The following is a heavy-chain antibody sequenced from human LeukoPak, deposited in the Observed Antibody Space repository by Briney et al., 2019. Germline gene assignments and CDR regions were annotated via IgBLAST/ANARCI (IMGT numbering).Heavy chain of an antibody. CDR2: VYYSGNT. CDR1: GVSISNYY. D-gene: IGHD5-24*01. CDR3: ARDELGGWLQRL. Sequence: SETLSLTCSVSGVSISNYYWTWIRQPPGKGLEWVGYVYYSGNTNYNPSLKSRVTISVDTSKKQLSLRLTSVTAADTAVHYCARDELGGWLQRLWGQGTLVTVSS. V-gene: IGHV4-59*01. J-gene: IGHJ4*02.